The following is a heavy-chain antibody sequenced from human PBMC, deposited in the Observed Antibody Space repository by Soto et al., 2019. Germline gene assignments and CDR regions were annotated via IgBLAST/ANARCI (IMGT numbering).Heavy chain of an antibody. CDR2: IIPIFGTA. J-gene: IGHJ6*02. Sequence: QVQLVQSGAEVKKPGSSVKVSCKASGGTFSSYAISWVRQAPGQGLEWMGGIIPIFGTANYAQKFQGRVTITADESTSTAYMELNSLRSEDTAVYYCARSIVVVPAATFYYYYGMDVWGQGTTVTVSS. D-gene: IGHD2-2*01. V-gene: IGHV1-69*01. CDR3: ARSIVVVPAATFYYYYGMDV. CDR1: GGTFSSYA.